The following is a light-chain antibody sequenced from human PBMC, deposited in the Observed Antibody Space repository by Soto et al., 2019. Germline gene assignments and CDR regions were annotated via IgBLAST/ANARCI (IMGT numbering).Light chain of an antibody. V-gene: IGLV2-11*01. CDR2: DVS. Sequence: QSVLTQPRSVSGSPGQSVTISCTGTSSDVGGYNYVSWYQQHPGKAPKLMIYDVSERPSGVPDRFSGSKSGNTASLTISGLQAEDEADYYCCSYAGNFYVFGTGTKVTVL. CDR1: SSDVGGYNY. J-gene: IGLJ1*01. CDR3: CSYAGNFYV.